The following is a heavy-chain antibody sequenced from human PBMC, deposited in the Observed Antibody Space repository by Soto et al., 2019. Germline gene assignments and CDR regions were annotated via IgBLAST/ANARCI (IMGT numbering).Heavy chain of an antibody. CDR2: ISGSGAST. V-gene: IGHV3-23*01. Sequence: EVQLLESGGGLVQPGGSLRLSCAASGFTFSSSAMSWVRQAPGKGLEWVSGISGSGASTNYADSVKGRFTISRDNSKNTQYLQMNGLRAEDTAVYYCAKDKKWESRHYSDYWGQGTLVTVST. CDR1: GFTFSSSA. D-gene: IGHD1-26*01. CDR3: AKDKKWESRHYSDY. J-gene: IGHJ4*02.